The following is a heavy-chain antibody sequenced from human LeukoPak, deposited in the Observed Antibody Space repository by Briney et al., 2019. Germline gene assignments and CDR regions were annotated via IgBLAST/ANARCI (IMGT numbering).Heavy chain of an antibody. D-gene: IGHD3-10*01. CDR1: GFTFSSYG. CDR2: ISGSGGST. Sequence: GGSLRLSCAASGFTFSSYGMSWVRQAPGKGLEWVSAISGSGGSTYYADSVKGRFTISRDNSKNTLYLQMNSLRAEDTAVYYCANLWFGEFGGYWGQGTLVTVSS. V-gene: IGHV3-23*01. CDR3: ANLWFGEFGGY. J-gene: IGHJ4*02.